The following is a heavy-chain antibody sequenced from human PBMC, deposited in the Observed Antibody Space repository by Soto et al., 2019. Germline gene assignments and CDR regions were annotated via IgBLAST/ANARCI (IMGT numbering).Heavy chain of an antibody. CDR2: IYYSGST. CDR1: GGSISSGGYY. Sequence: SETLSLTCTVSGGSISSGGYYWSWIRQHPGKGLEWIGYIYYSGSTYYNPSLKSRVTISVDTSKNQFSLKLSSVTAADTAVYYCARAYRRDYDFWSGYLPRWYGMDVWGQGTTVTVSS. V-gene: IGHV4-31*03. J-gene: IGHJ6*02. CDR3: ARAYRRDYDFWSGYLPRWYGMDV. D-gene: IGHD3-3*01.